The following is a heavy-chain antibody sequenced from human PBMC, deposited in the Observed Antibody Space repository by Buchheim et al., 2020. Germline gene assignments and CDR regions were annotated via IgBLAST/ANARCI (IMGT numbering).Heavy chain of an antibody. Sequence: QVQLVESGGGVVQPGRSLRLSCAASGFTFSSYAMHWVRQAPGKGLEWVAVISYDGSNKYYADSVKGRFTISRDNSKNTLYLQMNSLRAEDTAVYYCARDWFDIVVVPAAIRYYYYYGMDVWGQGTT. V-gene: IGHV3-30-3*01. J-gene: IGHJ6*02. CDR1: GFTFSSYA. CDR2: ISYDGSNK. CDR3: ARDWFDIVVVPAAIRYYYYYGMDV. D-gene: IGHD2-2*02.